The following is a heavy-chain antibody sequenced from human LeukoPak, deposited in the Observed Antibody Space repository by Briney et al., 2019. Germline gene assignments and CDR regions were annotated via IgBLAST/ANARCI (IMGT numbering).Heavy chain of an antibody. CDR3: ASYTMVRGVNIPHAFDI. Sequence: PGGSLRLSCAASGFTFSSYEMNWVRQAPGKGLEWVSYISSSSSTIYYADSVKGRFTISRDNAKNSLYLQMNSLRAEDTAVYYCASYTMVRGVNIPHAFDIWGQGTMVTVSS. CDR1: GFTFSSYE. CDR2: ISSSSSTI. V-gene: IGHV3-48*01. J-gene: IGHJ3*02. D-gene: IGHD3-10*01.